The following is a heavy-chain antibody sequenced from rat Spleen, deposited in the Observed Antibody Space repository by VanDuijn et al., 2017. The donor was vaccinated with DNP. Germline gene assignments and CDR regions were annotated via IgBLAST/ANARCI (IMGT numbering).Heavy chain of an antibody. Sequence: VQLVESGGGLVQPGRSLKLSCVASGFTFNNHWMTWIRQPPGKGLEWMGGVWIDGNTDYNSALKSRLSISRDTSKNQVFLKMNSLQSEDTTTYYCAREGELQAYVMDAWGQGASVTVSS. J-gene: IGHJ4*01. D-gene: IGHD1-8*01. CDR1: GFTFNNHW. V-gene: IGHV2-45*01. CDR3: AREGELQAYVMDA. CDR2: VWIDGNT.